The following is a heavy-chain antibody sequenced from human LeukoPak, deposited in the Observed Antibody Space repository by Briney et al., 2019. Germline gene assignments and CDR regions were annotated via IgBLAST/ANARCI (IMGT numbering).Heavy chain of an antibody. V-gene: IGHV1-18*01. CDR1: GYTFTSYG. CDR2: ISAYNGNT. D-gene: IGHD3-3*01. Sequence: GASVKVSCKASGYTFTSYGINWVRQAPGQGLEWMGWISAYNGNTNYAQKLQGRVTMTTDTSTTTAYMELRSLRSDDTAVYYCARLIWSGYFFCTGETKNAFDSWGQGTMVTVSS. J-gene: IGHJ3*02. CDR3: ARLIWSGYFFCTGETKNAFDS.